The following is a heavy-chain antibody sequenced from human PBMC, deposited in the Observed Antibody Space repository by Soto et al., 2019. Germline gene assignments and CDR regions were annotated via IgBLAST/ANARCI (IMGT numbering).Heavy chain of an antibody. CDR2: ISGSGGST. D-gene: IGHD2-2*01. V-gene: IGHV3-23*01. Sequence: GGSLRLSCAASGFTFSSYAMSWVRQAPGKGLEWVSAISGSGGSTYYADSVKGRFTISRDNSKNTLYLQMNSLRAEDTAVYYCAKDVVVVPAEGGDAFDIWGQGTMVTVSS. CDR1: GFTFSSYA. CDR3: AKDVVVVPAEGGDAFDI. J-gene: IGHJ3*02.